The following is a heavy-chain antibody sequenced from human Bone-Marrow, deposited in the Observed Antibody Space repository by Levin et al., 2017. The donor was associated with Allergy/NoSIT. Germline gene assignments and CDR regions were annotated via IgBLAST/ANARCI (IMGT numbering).Heavy chain of an antibody. CDR1: GFTFSSYG. V-gene: IGHV3-33*01. D-gene: IGHD1-14*01. J-gene: IGHJ3*02. CDR2: IWYDGSNK. Sequence: GGSLRLSCAASGFTFSSYGMHWVRQAPGKGLEWVAVIWYDGSNKYYADSVKGRFTISRDNSKNTLYLQMNSLRAEDTAVYYCAREEGPADAFDIWGQGTMVTVSS. CDR3: AREEGPADAFDI.